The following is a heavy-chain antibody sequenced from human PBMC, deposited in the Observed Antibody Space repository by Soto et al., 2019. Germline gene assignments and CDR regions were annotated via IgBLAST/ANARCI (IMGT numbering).Heavy chain of an antibody. V-gene: IGHV1-69*13. CDR1: GGTFSSYA. CDR3: ARDPAPSVGDYADY. Sequence: ASVKVSCKASGGTFSSYAISWVRQAPGQGLEWMGGIIPIFGTANYAQKFQGRVTITADESTSTAYMELSSLRSEGTAVYYCARDPAPSVGDYADYWGQGTLVTVSS. J-gene: IGHJ4*02. D-gene: IGHD4-17*01. CDR2: IIPIFGTA.